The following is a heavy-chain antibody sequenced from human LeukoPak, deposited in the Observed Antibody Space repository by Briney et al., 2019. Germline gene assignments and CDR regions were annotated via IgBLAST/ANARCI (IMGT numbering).Heavy chain of an antibody. CDR1: GYTFTSYG. J-gene: IGHJ6*03. V-gene: IGHV1-18*01. Sequence: GASVKVSCKASGYTFTSYGISWVRQAPGQGLEWMGWISAYNGNTNYAQKLQGRVTMTTDTSTSTAYMELRSLRSDDTACNSGARVQFWGGLLPSYYNYYMDVWGKGTRVTVSS. D-gene: IGHD3-3*01. CDR2: ISAYNGNT. CDR3: ARVQFWGGLLPSYYNYYMDV.